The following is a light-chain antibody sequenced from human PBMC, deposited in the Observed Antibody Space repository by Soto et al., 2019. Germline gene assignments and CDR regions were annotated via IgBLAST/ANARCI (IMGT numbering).Light chain of an antibody. Sequence: EILLTQSPDTLSLSPGERATLSCRASQRVSSNLAWYQQKPGQAPRLLLYHASTRATGIPVRFSGNGSGTDFTLTISSLQSEDSAVYYCQQYNSWPPWAFGQGTKVDIK. CDR3: QQYNSWPPWA. CDR2: HAS. CDR1: QRVSSN. V-gene: IGKV3-15*01. J-gene: IGKJ1*01.